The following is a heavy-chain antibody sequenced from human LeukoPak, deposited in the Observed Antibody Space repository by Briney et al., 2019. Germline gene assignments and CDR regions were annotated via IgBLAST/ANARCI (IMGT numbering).Heavy chain of an antibody. D-gene: IGHD5-18*01. V-gene: IGHV3-66*04. CDR2: IYSGGNT. J-gene: IGHJ4*02. CDR3: ARQQDTTNPGY. Sequence: PGGSLRLSCAASGVTVSSNYMNWVRQAPGKGLEWVSIIYSGGNTYYADSVKGRFTISRDNSKNTLYLQMNGLRAEDTAVYYCARQQDTTNPGYWGQGTLVTVPS. CDR1: GVTVSSNY.